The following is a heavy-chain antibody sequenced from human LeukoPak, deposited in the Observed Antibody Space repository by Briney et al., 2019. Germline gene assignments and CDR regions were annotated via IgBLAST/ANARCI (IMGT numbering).Heavy chain of an antibody. Sequence: GASVKVSCKASGGTFSSYAISWVRQAPGQGLEWMGGIIPIFGTANYAQKFQGRVTITADESTSTAYMELSSLRSEDTAVYYCASLTYYYDSSGSKTGAFDIWGQGTMVTVSS. CDR3: ASLTYYYDSSGSKTGAFDI. CDR1: GGTFSSYA. V-gene: IGHV1-69*13. D-gene: IGHD3-22*01. J-gene: IGHJ3*02. CDR2: IIPIFGTA.